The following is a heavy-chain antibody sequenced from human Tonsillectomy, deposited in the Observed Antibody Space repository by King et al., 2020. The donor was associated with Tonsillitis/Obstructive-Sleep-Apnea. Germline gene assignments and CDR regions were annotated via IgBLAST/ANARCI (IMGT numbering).Heavy chain of an antibody. Sequence: VQLQQWGAGLLKPSETLFLTCAVYGGSFSGYYWSWIRQPPGKGLEWIGELNVSGSTNYNPSFKSRVTISVDTSKTPFSLKLSSVTAADTAVYYCASRVVVVAATVFDPWGQGTLVTVSS. CDR3: ASRVVVVAATVFDP. V-gene: IGHV4-34*01. CDR2: LNVSGST. CDR1: GGSFSGYY. J-gene: IGHJ5*02. D-gene: IGHD2-15*01.